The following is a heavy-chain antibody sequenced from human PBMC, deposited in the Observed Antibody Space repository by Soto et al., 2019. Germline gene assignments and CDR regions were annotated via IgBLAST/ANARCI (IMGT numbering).Heavy chain of an antibody. CDR1: GFTFSTYW. CDR2: IKQDGSEK. Sequence: EVQLMESGGGLVQPGGSLRLSCAASGFTFSTYWMSWLRQAPGKGLEWVATIKQDGSEKYHVDSVKGRFTISRDNAKESLYLEMNSLRAEDTAVYFCVRGCGRSSCPYYFDYWGQGSLVTVSS. D-gene: IGHD2-2*01. J-gene: IGHJ4*02. CDR3: VRGCGRSSCPYYFDY. V-gene: IGHV3-7*01.